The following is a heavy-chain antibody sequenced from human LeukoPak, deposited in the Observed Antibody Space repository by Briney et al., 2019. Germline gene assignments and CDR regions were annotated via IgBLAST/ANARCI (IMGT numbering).Heavy chain of an antibody. D-gene: IGHD3-22*01. J-gene: IGHJ4*02. CDR3: ARGPGEHYYYDSSGYYPDFDY. CDR1: GGSISSYC. Sequence: SETLSLTCTVSGGSISSYCWSWIRQPPGKGLEWIGYIYYSGSTNYNPSLKSRVTISVDTSKNQFSLKLSSVTAADTAVYYCARGPGEHYYYDSSGYYPDFDYWGQGTLVTVSS. V-gene: IGHV4-59*01. CDR2: IYYSGST.